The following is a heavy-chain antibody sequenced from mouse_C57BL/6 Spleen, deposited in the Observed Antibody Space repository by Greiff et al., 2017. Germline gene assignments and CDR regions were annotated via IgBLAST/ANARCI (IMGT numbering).Heavy chain of an antibody. Sequence: QVQLKESGPGLVAPSQSLSITCTVSGFSLTSYGVHWVRQPPGKGLEWLVVIWSDGSTTYNSALKSRLSISKDNSKSQVFLKMNSLQTDDTAMYYCARHRGSSYDYYAMDYWGQGTSVTVSS. CDR1: GFSLTSYG. CDR2: IWSDGST. D-gene: IGHD1-1*01. J-gene: IGHJ4*01. V-gene: IGHV2-6-1*01. CDR3: ARHRGSSYDYYAMDY.